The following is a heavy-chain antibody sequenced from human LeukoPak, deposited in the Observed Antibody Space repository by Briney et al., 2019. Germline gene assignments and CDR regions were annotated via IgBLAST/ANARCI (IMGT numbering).Heavy chain of an antibody. D-gene: IGHD3-10*01. J-gene: IGHJ6*03. Sequence: GESLKISCKGSGYSFTSYWIGWVRQMPGKGLEWMGIIYPGDSDTGYSPSFQGQVTISADKSISTAYLQWSSLKASDTAMYYCARWDGYYGSGTPYYYMDVWGKGTTVTVSS. CDR3: ARWDGYYGSGTPYYYMDV. CDR2: IYPGDSDT. CDR1: GYSFTSYW. V-gene: IGHV5-51*01.